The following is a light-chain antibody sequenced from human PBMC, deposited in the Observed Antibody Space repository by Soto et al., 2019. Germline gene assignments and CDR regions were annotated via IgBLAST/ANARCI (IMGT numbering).Light chain of an antibody. Sequence: QSVLTQPASVSGSPGQSITISCTGTSSDVGRYNFVSWYQQHPGKAPKLRIYEVSNRPSGVSNRFSGSKSVNTASLTISGLQAEVEADYYCNSFTSSDTWVFGGGTKLTVL. CDR2: EVS. CDR1: SSDVGRYNF. J-gene: IGLJ3*02. V-gene: IGLV2-14*01. CDR3: NSFTSSDTWV.